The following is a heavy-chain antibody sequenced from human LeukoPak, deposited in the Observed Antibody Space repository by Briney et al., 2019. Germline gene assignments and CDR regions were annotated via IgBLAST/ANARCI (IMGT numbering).Heavy chain of an antibody. J-gene: IGHJ4*02. Sequence: GGSLRLSCAASGFTFSSYAMSWVRQAPGKGLEWVSAISGSGGSTYYADSVKGRFTISRDNSKNTLYLQMNSLRAEDTAVYYCAKAAGYCSGGSCYLNYFDYWGQGTLVTVSS. CDR1: GFTFSSYA. V-gene: IGHV3-23*01. D-gene: IGHD2-15*01. CDR3: AKAAGYCSGGSCYLNYFDY. CDR2: ISGSGGST.